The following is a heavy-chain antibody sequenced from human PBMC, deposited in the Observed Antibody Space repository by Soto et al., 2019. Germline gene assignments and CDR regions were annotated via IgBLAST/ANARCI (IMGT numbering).Heavy chain of an antibody. CDR1: GGSISSYY. V-gene: IGHV4-59*01. Sequence: SETLSLTCTVSGGSISSYYWSWIRQPPGKGLEWIGYIYYSGSTNYNPSLKSRVTISVDTSKNQFSLKLSSVTAADTAVYYCARDHGYCSGGSCRMYNWYDSWAQGTLVTVSS. CDR2: IYYSGST. CDR3: ARDHGYCSGGSCRMYNWYDS. D-gene: IGHD2-15*01. J-gene: IGHJ5*01.